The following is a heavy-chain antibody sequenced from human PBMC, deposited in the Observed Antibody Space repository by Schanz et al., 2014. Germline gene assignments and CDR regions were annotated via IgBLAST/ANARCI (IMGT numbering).Heavy chain of an antibody. J-gene: IGHJ5*01. CDR1: GGSISSGGSS. Sequence: QLQLQESGSGLVKPSQTLSLTCGVSGGSISSGGSSWNWIRLPPGKGLEWIGYIYHSGSTYYNPSLKMRVTISVSRSKKQFSVIRNYVTAADTAVYYCARSAGDFPGWFDSWGQGTLVTVSS. CDR2: IYHSGST. V-gene: IGHV4-30-2*01. D-gene: IGHD4-17*01. CDR3: ARSAGDFPGWFDS.